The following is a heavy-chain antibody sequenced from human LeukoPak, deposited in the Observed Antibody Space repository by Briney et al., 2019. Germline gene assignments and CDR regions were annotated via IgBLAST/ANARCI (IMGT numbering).Heavy chain of an antibody. CDR3: ARVGYSSSWHSGSAFDI. CDR1: GFTFSNYW. V-gene: IGHV3-7*01. CDR2: MKQDGSET. J-gene: IGHJ3*02. D-gene: IGHD6-13*01. Sequence: GGSLRLSCAASGFTFSNYWMSWVRQAPGKGLEWVANMKQDGSETYYVDSVKGRFTISRDNAQNSLYLQMNSLRAEDTAVYYCARVGYSSSWHSGSAFDIWGQGTMVTASS.